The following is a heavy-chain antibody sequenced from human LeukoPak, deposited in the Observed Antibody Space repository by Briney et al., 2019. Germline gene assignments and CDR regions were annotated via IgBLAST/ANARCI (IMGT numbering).Heavy chain of an antibody. Sequence: PSETLSLTCTVSGGSISSYYWSWIRQPPGKGLEWIGYIYYSGSTNYNPSLKSRVTISVDPSKNQFSLKLSSVTAADTAVYYCARERSDWFDPWGQGTLVTVSS. CDR3: ARERSDWFDP. CDR1: GGSISSYY. V-gene: IGHV4-59*01. CDR2: IYYSGST. J-gene: IGHJ5*02.